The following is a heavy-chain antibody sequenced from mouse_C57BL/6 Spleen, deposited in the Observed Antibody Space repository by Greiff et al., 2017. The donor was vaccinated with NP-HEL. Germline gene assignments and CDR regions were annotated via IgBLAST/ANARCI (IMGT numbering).Heavy chain of an antibody. D-gene: IGHD1-1*01. CDR1: GFTFSSYG. J-gene: IGHJ4*01. CDR2: ISSGGSYT. CDR3: ARITTVVATYYYAMDY. V-gene: IGHV5-6*01. Sequence: DVQLVESGGDLVKPGGSLKLSCAASGFTFSSYGMSWVRQTPDKRLEWVATISSGGSYTYYPDSVKGRFTISRDNAKNTLYLQMSSLKSEDTAMYYCARITTVVATYYYAMDYWGQGTSVTVSS.